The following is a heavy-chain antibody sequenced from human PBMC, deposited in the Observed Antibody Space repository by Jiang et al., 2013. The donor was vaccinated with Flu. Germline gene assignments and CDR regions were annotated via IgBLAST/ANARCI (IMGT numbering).Heavy chain of an antibody. V-gene: IGHV5-51*01. CDR1: GYSFTNFW. J-gene: IGHJ4*02. D-gene: IGHD5-24*01. CDR2: IYPGDSDT. CDR3: CDGPGPGGGYNYVDY. Sequence: GAEVKKPGESLKISCKVSGYSFTNFWIGWVRQMPGKGLEWIGVIYPGDSDTRYRPPFQGQVTISVDESISTAYLQWSSLKASDTAMYWVCDGPGPGGGYNYVDYVGPGNPS.